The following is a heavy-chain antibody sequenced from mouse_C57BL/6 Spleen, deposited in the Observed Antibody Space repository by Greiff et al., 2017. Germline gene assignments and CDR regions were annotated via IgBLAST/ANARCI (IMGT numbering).Heavy chain of an antibody. J-gene: IGHJ4*01. CDR2: INPNNGGT. CDR1: GYTFTDYN. CDR3: ARKYAMDY. V-gene: IGHV1-18*01. Sequence: EVKLVESGPELVKPGASVKIPCKASGYTFTDYNMDWVKQSHGKSLEWIGDINPNNGGTIYNQKFKGKATLTVDKSSSTAYMELRSLTSEDTAVYYCARKYAMDYWGQGTSVTVSS.